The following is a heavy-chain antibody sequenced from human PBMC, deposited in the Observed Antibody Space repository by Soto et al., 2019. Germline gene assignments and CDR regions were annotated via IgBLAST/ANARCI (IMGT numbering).Heavy chain of an antibody. J-gene: IGHJ4*02. CDR2: IILPFGTA. V-gene: IGHV1-69*05. Sequence: SVKVSCKASGGTFSNYAISWVRQAPGQGLEWMGGIILPFGTANYAQKFQGRVTISRDNSKNTLYLQMNSLRAEDTAVYYCAKDLPQGPGYWGQGTLVTVSS. CDR3: AKDLPQGPGY. CDR1: GGTFSNYA.